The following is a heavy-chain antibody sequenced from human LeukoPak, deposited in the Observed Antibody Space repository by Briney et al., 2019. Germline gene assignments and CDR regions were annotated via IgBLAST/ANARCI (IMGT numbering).Heavy chain of an antibody. D-gene: IGHD3-10*02. Sequence: GGSLRLSCAASGFSFSSYAMNWVREAPGRGLEWVSSIGGENKPHYSESVKGRVAISRDKSKKMLFVQLNSLVAEDRPPHYCVRDLHYYVAMDLSGQGTTVTVSS. CDR1: GFSFSSYA. CDR2: IGGENKP. J-gene: IGHJ6*02. V-gene: IGHV3-23*05. CDR3: VRDLHYYVAMDL.